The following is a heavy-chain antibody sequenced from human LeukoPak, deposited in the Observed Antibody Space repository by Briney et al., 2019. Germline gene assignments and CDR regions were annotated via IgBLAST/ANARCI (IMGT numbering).Heavy chain of an antibody. V-gene: IGHV4-39*01. J-gene: IGHJ4*02. Sequence: SETLSLTCTVSGGSISSSSYYWGWIRQPPGKGLEWIGRIYYSGSTYYNPSLKSRVTISVDTSKNQFSLKLSSVTAADTAVYYCARHPPLYDSSGYAFDYWGQGTLVTVSS. CDR1: GGSISSSSYY. CDR3: ARHPPLYDSSGYAFDY. D-gene: IGHD3-22*01. CDR2: IYYSGST.